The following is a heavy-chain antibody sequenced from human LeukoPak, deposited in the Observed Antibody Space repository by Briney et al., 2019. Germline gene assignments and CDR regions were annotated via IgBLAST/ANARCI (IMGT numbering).Heavy chain of an antibody. CDR1: GVRFSSSA. CDR3: ANGNSGWYDY. J-gene: IGHJ4*02. V-gene: IGHV3-23*01. Sequence: GGSLRLSCAASGVRFSSSAMSWVRQAPGKGLEWVSRISGSGGSTYYADSVKGRFTISRDNSKNTLYMQMNSLRAEDTAVYYCANGNSGWYDYWGQGTLVTVSS. D-gene: IGHD6-19*01. CDR2: ISGSGGST.